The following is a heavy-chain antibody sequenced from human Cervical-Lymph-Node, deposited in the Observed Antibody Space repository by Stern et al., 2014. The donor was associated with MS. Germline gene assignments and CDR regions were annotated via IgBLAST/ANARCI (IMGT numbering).Heavy chain of an antibody. CDR3: ARAGYCSPSTCSDAFDI. V-gene: IGHV1-3*01. J-gene: IGHJ3*02. Sequence: QVQLVQSGAEVPDPGASVQVSCKASGYSFISHAMHLVRQAPGQTFEWMGWINGDNGNTKYSQKLQGRVTITRDKTTSTAYMELSSLTSEDTAVYYCARAGYCSPSTCSDAFDIWGQGTMVTVSS. CDR1: GYSFISHA. D-gene: IGHD2-15*01. CDR2: INGDNGNT.